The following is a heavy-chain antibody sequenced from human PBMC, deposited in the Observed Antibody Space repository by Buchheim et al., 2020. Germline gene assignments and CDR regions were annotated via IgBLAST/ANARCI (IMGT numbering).Heavy chain of an antibody. CDR3: ARGVVQLWSPCFDY. D-gene: IGHD5-18*01. CDR2: IYYSGST. Sequence: QVQLQESGPGLVKPSQTLSLTCTVSGVSISSGVYYLSWIRQHPGKGLEWIGYIYYSGSTYYTPSLKSRVTISVDTSKNQFSLKLSSVTAADTAVYYCARGVVQLWSPCFDYWGQGTL. V-gene: IGHV4-31*03. J-gene: IGHJ4*02. CDR1: GVSISSGVYY.